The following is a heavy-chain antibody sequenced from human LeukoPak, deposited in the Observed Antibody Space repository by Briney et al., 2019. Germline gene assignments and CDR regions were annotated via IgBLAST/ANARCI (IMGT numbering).Heavy chain of an antibody. Sequence: GRSLRLSCAASGFTFSSFDMHWVRQAPGKGLEWVSYISSSGSTIYYADSVKGRFTISRDNAKSSLYLQMSSLRGEDTAVYYCASSLTHFDYWGQGTLVTVCS. CDR3: ASSLTHFDY. CDR2: ISSSGSTI. J-gene: IGHJ4*02. V-gene: IGHV3-48*03. D-gene: IGHD1-14*01. CDR1: GFTFSSFD.